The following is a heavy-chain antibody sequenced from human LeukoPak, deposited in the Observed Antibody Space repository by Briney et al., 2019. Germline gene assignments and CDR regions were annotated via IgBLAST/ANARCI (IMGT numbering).Heavy chain of an antibody. CDR1: GGSMSNIYY. D-gene: IGHD2-15*01. J-gene: IGHJ4*02. V-gene: IGHV4-39*07. CDR3: ASHYCGGGSCSWYFDY. CDR2: IFYSGIT. Sequence: SETLSLTCNVSGGSMSNIYYWGWIRQPPGKGLEWIGNIFYSGITYYNPSLRSRVTISVDTSKNQFSLKLSSVTAADTAVYYCASHYCGGGSCSWYFDYWGQGTLVTVSS.